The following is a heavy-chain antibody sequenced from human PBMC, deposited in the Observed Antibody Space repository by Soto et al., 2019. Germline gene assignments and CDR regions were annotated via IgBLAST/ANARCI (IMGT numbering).Heavy chain of an antibody. CDR2: IYYSGST. J-gene: IGHJ6*02. CDR1: GGSISSGGYY. Sequence: PSETLSLTCTVSGGSISSGGYYWSWIRQHPGKGLEWIGYIYYSGSTYYNPSLKSRVTISVDTSKNQFSLKLSSVTAADTAVYYCARDGPDYDFWSGYYMSRGNYYYGMDVWGQGTTVTVS. CDR3: ARDGPDYDFWSGYYMSRGNYYYGMDV. D-gene: IGHD3-3*01. V-gene: IGHV4-31*03.